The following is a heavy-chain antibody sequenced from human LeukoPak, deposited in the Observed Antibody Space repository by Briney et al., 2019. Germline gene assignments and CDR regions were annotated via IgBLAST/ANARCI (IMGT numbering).Heavy chain of an antibody. CDR3: ARIPGGSGSQYDY. CDR2: INSDGSST. Sequence: GGSLRLSCAASGFTFSSYGMHWVRQAPGKGLVWVSRINSDGSSTFYADSVKGRFTTSRDNAENTLYLQMNSLRADDTAVYYCARIPGGSGSQYDYWGQGTLVIVSS. V-gene: IGHV3-74*01. D-gene: IGHD3-10*01. CDR1: GFTFSSYG. J-gene: IGHJ4*02.